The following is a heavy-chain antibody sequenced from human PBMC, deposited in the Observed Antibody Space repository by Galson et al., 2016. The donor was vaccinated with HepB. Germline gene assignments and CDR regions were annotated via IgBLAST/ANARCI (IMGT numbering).Heavy chain of an antibody. J-gene: IGHJ4*02. CDR2: IWYDGSKE. V-gene: IGHV3-33*03. CDR1: GFSFSTYG. Sequence: SLRLSCAASGFSFSTYGMHWVRQAPGKGLEWVAAIWYDGSKEYYADSVKGRFSISRDDPKNTLYLYMNTPTAEDTAVYYCGKELGHQSTGWHYFETWGQGTMVTVSS. CDR3: GKELGHQSTGWHYFET. D-gene: IGHD2-8*02.